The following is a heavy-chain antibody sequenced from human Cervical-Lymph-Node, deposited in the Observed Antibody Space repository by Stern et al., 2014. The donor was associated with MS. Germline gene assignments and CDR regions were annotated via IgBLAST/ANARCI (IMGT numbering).Heavy chain of an antibody. Sequence: VQLVQSGAEVKKPGESLIISCQDSGYTFGTSWIGWVRQMPGKGLEWVGIIYPGDPDTRYGPALQGQVPISPDQFIHTAYPQWSSLKASDTAMYYCARQLGGGRNGYVRAFNIWGQGTMVTVSS. D-gene: IGHD5-12*01. CDR2: IYPGDPDT. V-gene: IGHV5-51*01. CDR1: GYTFGTSW. J-gene: IGHJ3*02. CDR3: ARQLGGGRNGYVRAFNI.